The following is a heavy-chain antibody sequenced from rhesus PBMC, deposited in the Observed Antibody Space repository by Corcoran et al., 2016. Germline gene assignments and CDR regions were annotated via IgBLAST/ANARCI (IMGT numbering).Heavy chain of an antibody. CDR3: AKGGWGDHFDY. V-gene: IGHV5-20*01. Sequence: EVQLVQSGAEVKRPGESLKISCKTAGYSFTSYWISWVGQMPGKGLEWMGAIDPNYFDTRYNPSFQGQVTISADQSISTAYLQWSRLKASDTATYYCAKGGWGDHFDYWGQGVLVTVSS. CDR2: IDPNYFDT. J-gene: IGHJ4*01. D-gene: IGHD3-34*01. CDR1: GYSFTSYW.